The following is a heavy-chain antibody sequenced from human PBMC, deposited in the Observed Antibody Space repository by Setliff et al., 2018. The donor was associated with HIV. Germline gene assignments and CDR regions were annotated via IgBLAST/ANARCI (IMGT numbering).Heavy chain of an antibody. V-gene: IGHV4-31*03. J-gene: IGHJ3*02. CDR1: GGSIGGYY. D-gene: IGHD3-16*01. CDR2: ISYSGTA. CDR3: ARVGFGDSDAFDI. Sequence: SETLSLTCTVSGGSIGGYYWSWIRQHPGKGLEWIGFISYSGTAYYNPSLKSRVTISVETSKNQFSLKLSSVIAADTAVYYCARVGFGDSDAFDIWGQGTMVTGS.